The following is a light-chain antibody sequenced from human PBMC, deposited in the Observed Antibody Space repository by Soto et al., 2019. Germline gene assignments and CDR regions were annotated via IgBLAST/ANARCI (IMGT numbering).Light chain of an antibody. CDR3: CSSAGTYTSV. V-gene: IGLV2-11*01. J-gene: IGLJ3*02. Sequence: QSALTQPRSVSGSPGQSVTISCTGTSSDVGGYNYVSWYQLHPGKAPKLMIYDVSKRPSGVPDRFSGSKSGNTASLTISGLQAEDEADYSCCSSAGTYTSVFGGGTKLTVL. CDR2: DVS. CDR1: SSDVGGYNY.